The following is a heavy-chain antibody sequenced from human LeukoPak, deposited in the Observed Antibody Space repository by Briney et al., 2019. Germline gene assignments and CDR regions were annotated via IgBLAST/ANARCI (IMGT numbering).Heavy chain of an antibody. CDR2: IYSSGTT. V-gene: IGHV4-59*01. D-gene: IGHD1/OR15-1a*01. J-gene: IGHJ4*02. CDR3: ARGNKYPGVFDY. Sequence: PSETLSLTCSVSFGSIRDYYWSWIRQPPGKGLEWIGYIYSSGTTSYNPSLKGQVTISVDTSKNQFSLKLSSVTAADTAVYYCARGNKYPGVFDYWGQGTLVTVSS. CDR1: FGSIRDYY.